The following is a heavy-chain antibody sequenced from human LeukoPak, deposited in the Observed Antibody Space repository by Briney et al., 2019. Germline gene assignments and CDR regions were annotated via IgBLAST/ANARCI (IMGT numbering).Heavy chain of an antibody. J-gene: IGHJ6*02. V-gene: IGHV3-48*01. Sequence: GGSLRLSCAASGFTFSSYSMDWVRQAPGKGLEWVSYISSSSSTIYYADSVKGRFTISRGNAKNSLYLQMNSLRAEDTAVYYCARDFPDVWGQGTTVTVSS. CDR2: ISSSSSTI. CDR3: ARDFPDV. CDR1: GFTFSSYS.